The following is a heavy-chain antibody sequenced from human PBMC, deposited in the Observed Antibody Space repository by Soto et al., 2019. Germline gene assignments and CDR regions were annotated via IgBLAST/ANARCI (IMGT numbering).Heavy chain of an antibody. J-gene: IGHJ6*03. CDR3: AKTGYYYYMDV. V-gene: IGHV3-9*01. CDR2: ISWNSGSI. CDR1: GFTFDDYA. Sequence: GGSLRLSCAASGFTFDDYAMHWVRQAPGKGLEWVSGISWNSGSIGYADSVKGRFTISRDNAKNSLYLQMNSLRAEDTALYYCAKTGYYYYMDVWGKGTTVTVSS. D-gene: IGHD1-1*01.